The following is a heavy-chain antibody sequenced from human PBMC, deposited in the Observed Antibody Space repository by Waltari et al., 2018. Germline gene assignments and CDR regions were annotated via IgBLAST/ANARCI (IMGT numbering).Heavy chain of an antibody. D-gene: IGHD3-10*01. V-gene: IGHV1-8*03. CDR2: VNPTSGST. J-gene: IGHJ6*03. Sequence: QVQLVQSGAEVKKPGASVKVSCKASGYSFTSYNINWVRQAAGQGLEWMGWVNPTSGSTGYAQKFQERVTITRNTSIGTADMELRSLRSEDTAVYYCARDYGSGTYYYMDVWGKGTTVTVSS. CDR1: GYSFTSYN. CDR3: ARDYGSGTYYYMDV.